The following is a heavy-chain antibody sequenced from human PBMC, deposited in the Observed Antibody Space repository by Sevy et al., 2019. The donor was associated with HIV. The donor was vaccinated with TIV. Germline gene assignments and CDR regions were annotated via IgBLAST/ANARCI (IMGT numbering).Heavy chain of an antibody. CDR1: EFMFSTYA. J-gene: IGHJ4*02. CDR2: ISYDGSSH. V-gene: IGHV3-30-3*01. Sequence: GGSVRLSCAASEFMFSTYAMHWVRQAPGKGLEWVAVISYDGSSHYYADFVKGRFTISRDNSKNTLFLQMNSLRLEDTAFYYCARDAGYSTDWYPSDYWGQGTLVTVSS. CDR3: ARDAGYSTDWYPSDY. D-gene: IGHD6-19*01.